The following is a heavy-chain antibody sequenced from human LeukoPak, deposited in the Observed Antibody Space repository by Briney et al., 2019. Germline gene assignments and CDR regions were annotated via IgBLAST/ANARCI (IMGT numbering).Heavy chain of an antibody. V-gene: IGHV4-34*01. CDR2: INHSGST. CDR1: GGSISSYY. D-gene: IGHD1-26*01. Sequence: SETLSLTCTVSGGSISSYYWSWIRQPPGKGLEWIGEINHSGSTNYNPSLKSRVTISVDTSKNQFSLKLSSVTAADTAVYYCARRGATLDAFDIWGQGTMVTVSS. J-gene: IGHJ3*02. CDR3: ARRGATLDAFDI.